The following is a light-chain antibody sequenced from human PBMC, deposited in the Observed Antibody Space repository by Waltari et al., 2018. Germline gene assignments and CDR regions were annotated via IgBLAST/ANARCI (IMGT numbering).Light chain of an antibody. CDR2: AAS. CDR3: QQSYTTPMYT. V-gene: IGKV1-39*01. Sequence: DIQMTQSPSSLSASVGDRVTITCRAIQTIRNYLNWYQETPGKAPKHLIYAASNLESGVPSRFNGSGSGTDFTLTISGLQVEDFAAYYCQQSYTTPMYTFGQGTKLEIK. J-gene: IGKJ2*01. CDR1: QTIRNY.